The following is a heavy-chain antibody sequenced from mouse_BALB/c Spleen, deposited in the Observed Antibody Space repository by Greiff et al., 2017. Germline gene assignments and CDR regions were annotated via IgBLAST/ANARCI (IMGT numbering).Heavy chain of an antibody. CDR3: SRWGYYGRPYCFDY. J-gene: IGHJ2*01. D-gene: IGHD1-1*01. Sequence: VKLQESGPELVKPGASVKLSCKASGYTFTSYWMHWVKQRPGQGLEWIGEINPSNGRTNYNEKFKSKATLTVDKSSSTAYMQLSSLTSEDSAVYYCSRWGYYGRPYCFDYWGQGTTLTVSS. CDR2: INPSNGRT. CDR1: GYTFTSYW. V-gene: IGHV1S81*02.